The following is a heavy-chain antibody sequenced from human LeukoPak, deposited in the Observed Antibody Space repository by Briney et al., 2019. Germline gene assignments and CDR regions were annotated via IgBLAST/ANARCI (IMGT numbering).Heavy chain of an antibody. CDR1: GYRFTSYG. Sequence: GASVKVSCKASGYRFTSYGINWVRQAPGQGLEWMGWMNPNSGNTGYAQKFQGRVTITRSTSTSTTYMELSSLRSEDTAVYYCASGLPDCTGGSCSPQYFHYWGRGTLVTVSS. D-gene: IGHD2-15*01. V-gene: IGHV1-8*03. CDR3: ASGLPDCTGGSCSPQYFHY. CDR2: MNPNSGNT. J-gene: IGHJ1*01.